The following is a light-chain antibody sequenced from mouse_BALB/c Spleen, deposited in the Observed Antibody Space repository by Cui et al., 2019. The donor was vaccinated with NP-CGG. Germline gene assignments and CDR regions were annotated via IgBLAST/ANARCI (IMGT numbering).Light chain of an antibody. CDR1: TGAVTTNNY. V-gene: IGLV1*01. Sequence: QAVVTQESALTTSPGDTVTLTCRSSTGAVTTNNYSNWFQEKPDHLFTGLIGGTNNRAPGIPARFSGSLIGDKAALTITGAQTEDEAMYFCALWYSNHWVFGGGTKLTVL. J-gene: IGLJ1*01. CDR2: GTN. CDR3: ALWYSNHWV.